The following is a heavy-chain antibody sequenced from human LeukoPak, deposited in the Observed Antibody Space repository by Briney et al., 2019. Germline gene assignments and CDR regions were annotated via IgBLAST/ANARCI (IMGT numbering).Heavy chain of an antibody. CDR3: AIWALWQQQEDWFDP. CDR2: ISSSRSYI. D-gene: IGHD6-13*01. Sequence: GGSLRLSCAASGFTFSSYSMNWVRQAPGKGLEWVSSISSSRSYIYYADSVKGRFTISRDNAKNSLYLQMNSLRAEDTAVYYCAIWALWQQQEDWFDPWGQGTLVTVSS. V-gene: IGHV3-21*01. J-gene: IGHJ5*02. CDR1: GFTFSSYS.